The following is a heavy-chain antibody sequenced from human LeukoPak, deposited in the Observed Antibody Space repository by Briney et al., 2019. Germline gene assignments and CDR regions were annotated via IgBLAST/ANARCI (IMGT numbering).Heavy chain of an antibody. J-gene: IGHJ5*02. V-gene: IGHV1-3*01. D-gene: IGHD2-15*01. CDR2: INAGNGNT. Sequence: ASVTVSCKASGYTFTSYAMHWVRQAPGQRLEWMGWINAGNGNTKYSQKFQGRVTITRDTSASTAYMELSSLRSEDTAVYYCARDGCSGGSCYAVRWFDPWGQGTLVTVSS. CDR1: GYTFTSYA. CDR3: ARDGCSGGSCYAVRWFDP.